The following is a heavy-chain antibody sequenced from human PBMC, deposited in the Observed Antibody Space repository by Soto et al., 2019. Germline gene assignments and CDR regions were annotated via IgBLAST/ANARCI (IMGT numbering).Heavy chain of an antibody. D-gene: IGHD6-19*01. CDR2: ISSSGSTI. V-gene: IGHV3-48*02. J-gene: IGHJ4*01. CDR3: AREEHSSDWGKFDC. Sequence: AGSLRLSCAASGFTFSSYSMIWVRQARGKGLKWLSYISSSGSTIYYADSVRGRFTISRDKAKNSLYLQMNSLRDEDTAVYYCAREEHSSDWGKFDCWGQGTLVTVSS. CDR1: GFTFSSYS.